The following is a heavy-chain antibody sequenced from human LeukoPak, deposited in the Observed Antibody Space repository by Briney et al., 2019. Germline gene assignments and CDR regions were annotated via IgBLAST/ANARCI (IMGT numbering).Heavy chain of an antibody. J-gene: IGHJ4*02. Sequence: PSETLSLTCTVSGGSISSGDYYWSWIRQPPGKGLEWIGYIYYSGSTDYNPSLKSRVTISLYTSKNQFSLKLSSVTAADTAVYYCARNVRSGGSCSFDYWGQGTLVTVSS. CDR1: GGSISSGDYY. CDR2: IYYSGST. V-gene: IGHV4-30-4*01. CDR3: ARNVRSGGSCSFDY. D-gene: IGHD2-15*01.